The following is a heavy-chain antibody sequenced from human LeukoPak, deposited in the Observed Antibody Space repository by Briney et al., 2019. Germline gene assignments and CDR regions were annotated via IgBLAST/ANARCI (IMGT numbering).Heavy chain of an antibody. CDR2: IYYSGST. J-gene: IGHJ5*02. Sequence: QSSETLSLTCTVSGGSISSSSYYWGWIRQPPGKGLEWIGSIYYSGSTYYNPSLKSRVTISVDTSKNQFSLKLSSVTAADTAVYYCARRSRRSYHTHNWFDPWGQGTLVTVSS. V-gene: IGHV4-39*01. CDR3: ARRSRRSYHTHNWFDP. D-gene: IGHD2-2*01. CDR1: GGSISSSSYY.